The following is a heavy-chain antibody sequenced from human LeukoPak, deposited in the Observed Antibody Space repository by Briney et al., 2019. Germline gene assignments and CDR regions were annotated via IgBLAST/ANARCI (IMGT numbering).Heavy chain of an antibody. CDR2: IIPIFGTG. CDR3: ASGTAPLGWFDP. J-gene: IGHJ5*02. CDR1: GGTFSSYA. V-gene: IGHV1-69*05. Sequence: SVKVSCKASGGTFSSYAISWVRQAPGQGLEWMGGIIPIFGTGNYAQKFQGRVTITTDESTSTAYMELSSLRSEDTAVYYCASGTAPLGWFDPWGQGTLVTVSS.